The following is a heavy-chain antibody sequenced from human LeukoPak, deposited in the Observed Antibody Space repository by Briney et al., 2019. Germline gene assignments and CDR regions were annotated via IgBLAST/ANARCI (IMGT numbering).Heavy chain of an antibody. D-gene: IGHD3-10*01. CDR3: AKGSRSSRTYYFDY. CDR1: GFTFRSYA. V-gene: IGHV3-23*01. CDR2: ITDSGGDT. J-gene: IGHJ4*02. Sequence: PGGPLRLSCAASGFTFRSYAMSWVRQAPGKGLEWVSAITDSGGDTWYADSVRGRSTISRDNSKDTLYLQLNILRAEDTAVYYCAKGSRSSRTYYFDYWGQGALVTVSS.